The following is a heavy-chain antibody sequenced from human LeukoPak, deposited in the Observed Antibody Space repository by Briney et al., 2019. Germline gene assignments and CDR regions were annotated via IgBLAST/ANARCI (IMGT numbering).Heavy chain of an antibody. CDR3: ARGYYYGSGSIYFDY. V-gene: IGHV3-23*01. J-gene: IGHJ4*02. CDR1: GFTFSIYA. D-gene: IGHD3-10*01. CDR2: ISGSGGST. Sequence: GGSLRLSCAASGFTFSIYAMSWVRQAPGKGLEWVSAISGSGGSTYYADSVKGRFTISRDNAKNSLYLQMNSLRAEDTAVYYCARGYYYGSGSIYFDYWGQGTLVTVSS.